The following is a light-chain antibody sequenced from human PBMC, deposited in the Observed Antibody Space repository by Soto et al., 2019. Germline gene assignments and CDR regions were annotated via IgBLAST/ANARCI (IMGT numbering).Light chain of an antibody. Sequence: AIQMTQFPSSQSASVGDRVTITCRASQAIRNDLGWYQQKPGRAPKLLIYAASSLQSGVPSRFSGSGSGTDFTLTISSLQAEDFATYYCLQDYNYPPTFGQGTRLEIK. CDR3: LQDYNYPPT. CDR2: AAS. V-gene: IGKV1-6*02. CDR1: QAIRND. J-gene: IGKJ5*01.